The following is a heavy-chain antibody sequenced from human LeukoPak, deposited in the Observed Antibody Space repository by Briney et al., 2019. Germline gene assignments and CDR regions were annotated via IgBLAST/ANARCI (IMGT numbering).Heavy chain of an antibody. CDR3: ATSGPAAHDAFDI. Sequence: SETLSLTCTVSGGSISSGDYYWSWIRQPPGKGLEWIGYIYYSGSTYYNPSLKSRVTISVDTSENQFSLKLSSVTAADTAVYYCATSGPAAHDAFDIWGQGTMVTVSS. V-gene: IGHV4-30-4*08. D-gene: IGHD2-2*01. CDR2: IYYSGST. J-gene: IGHJ3*02. CDR1: GGSISSGDYY.